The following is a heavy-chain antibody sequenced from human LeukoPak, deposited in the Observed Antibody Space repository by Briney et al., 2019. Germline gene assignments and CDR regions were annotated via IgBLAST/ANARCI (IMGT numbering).Heavy chain of an antibody. J-gene: IGHJ4*02. Sequence: GSLRLSCAVPGFKFSSYWMSWVRQAPGKGLEWVSAISGSGGSTYYADSVKGRFTISRDNSKNTLYLQMNSLRAEDTAVYYCAKDRRSGYDSFDYWGQGTLVTVSS. CDR2: ISGSGGST. CDR3: AKDRRSGYDSFDY. V-gene: IGHV3-23*01. D-gene: IGHD5-12*01. CDR1: GFKFSSYW.